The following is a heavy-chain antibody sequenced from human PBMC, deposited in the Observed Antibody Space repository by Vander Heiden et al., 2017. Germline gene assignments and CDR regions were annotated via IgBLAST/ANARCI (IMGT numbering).Heavy chain of an antibody. J-gene: IGHJ4*02. D-gene: IGHD3-22*01. V-gene: IGHV4-59*01. CDR3: AREKCYYDSSGYSDY. Sequence: QVQLQESGPGLVKPSETLSLTCTVSGGSISSYYWSWIRQPPGKGLEWIGYIYYSGSTNYNPSLNSRVTISVDTSKNLVSMMLSSVTAAETAVYYCAREKCYYDSSGYSDYWGQGTMVTVCS. CDR2: IYYSGST. CDR1: GGSISSYY.